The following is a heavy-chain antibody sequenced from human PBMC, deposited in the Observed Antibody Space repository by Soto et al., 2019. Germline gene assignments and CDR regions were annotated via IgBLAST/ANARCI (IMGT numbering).Heavy chain of an antibody. CDR3: ARDLGGLRFLEWLPLDY. D-gene: IGHD3-3*01. CDR1: GFTFSSYS. J-gene: IGHJ4*02. CDR2: ISSSSSTI. V-gene: IGHV3-48*02. Sequence: EVQLVESGGGLVQPGGSLRLSCAASGFTFSSYSMNWVRQAPGKGLEWVSYISSSSSTIYYADSVKGRFTISRDKAKNSLYLQMNSLRDEDTAVYYCARDLGGLRFLEWLPLDYWGQGTLVTVSS.